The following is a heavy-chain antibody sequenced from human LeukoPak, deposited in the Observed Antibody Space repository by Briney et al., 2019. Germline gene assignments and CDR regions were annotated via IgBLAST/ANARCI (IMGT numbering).Heavy chain of an antibody. CDR1: GGSFSGYY. Sequence: PSETLSLTCAVYGGSFSGYYWSWIRQPPGKGLEWIGEINHSGSTNYNPSLKSRVTISVDTSKNQFSLKLSSVTAADTAVYYCARLHYCSGGSCYGHYYYYGMDVWGQGTTVTVSS. V-gene: IGHV4-34*01. J-gene: IGHJ6*02. CDR2: INHSGST. D-gene: IGHD2-15*01. CDR3: ARLHYCSGGSCYGHYYYYGMDV.